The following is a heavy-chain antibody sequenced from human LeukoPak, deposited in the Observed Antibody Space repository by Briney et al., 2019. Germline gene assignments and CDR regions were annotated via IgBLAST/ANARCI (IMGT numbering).Heavy chain of an antibody. CDR3: AREGYSTGWYFFDN. D-gene: IGHD6-13*01. V-gene: IGHV3-74*03. CDR2: ISVDGRST. Sequence: PGRSLRLSCEAYGFSLNSYWMHWVRQAPGEGPVWVSRISVDGRSTAYADSVKGRFTISRDNAKNTLYLGMNSLGADDTAVYYCAREGYSTGWYFFDNWGRGTRVTVSS. J-gene: IGHJ4*02. CDR1: GFSLNSYW.